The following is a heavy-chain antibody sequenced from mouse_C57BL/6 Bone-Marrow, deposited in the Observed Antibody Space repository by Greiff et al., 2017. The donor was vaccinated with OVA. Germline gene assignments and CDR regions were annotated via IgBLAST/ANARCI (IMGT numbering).Heavy chain of an antibody. CDR1: GYTFTDYN. CDR3: ARVPFYGSSYFDY. CDR2: INPNNGGT. D-gene: IGHD1-1*01. V-gene: IGHV1-18*01. Sequence: VQLKESGPELVKPGASVKIPCKASGYTFTDYNMDWVKQSHGKSLEWIGDINPNNGGTIYNQKFKGKATLTVDKSSSTAYMELRSLTSEDTAVYYCARVPFYGSSYFDYWGQGTTLTVSS. J-gene: IGHJ2*01.